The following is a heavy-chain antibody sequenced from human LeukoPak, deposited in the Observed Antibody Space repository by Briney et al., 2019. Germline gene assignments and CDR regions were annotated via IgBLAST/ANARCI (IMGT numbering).Heavy chain of an antibody. Sequence: SGTLSLTCTVSGGSISSGGYYWSWIRQHPGKGLEWIGYIHYSGSTYYIPSLKSRVTISIDTSKNQFYLKLSSVTAADTAVYYCARDRVRGTITYAGFDPWGQGTLVTVSS. V-gene: IGHV4-31*03. CDR1: GGSISSGGYY. D-gene: IGHD3-10*01. CDR2: IHYSGST. J-gene: IGHJ5*02. CDR3: ARDRVRGTITYAGFDP.